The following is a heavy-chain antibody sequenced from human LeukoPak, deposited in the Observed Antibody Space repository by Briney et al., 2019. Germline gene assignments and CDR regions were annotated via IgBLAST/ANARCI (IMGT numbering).Heavy chain of an antibody. Sequence: GGSLRLSCAGSGFSVSNYYMNWVRQAPGKGLEWVSLIRDSGETFYADSVKGRFTISRDNSKNTVYLQMNRLRVEDTAVYFCARDRAVTQVWVEFDSWGQGTLVTVSS. CDR3: ARDRAVTQVWVEFDS. CDR2: IRDSGET. CDR1: GFSVSNYY. J-gene: IGHJ5*01. D-gene: IGHD3-16*01. V-gene: IGHV3-66*03.